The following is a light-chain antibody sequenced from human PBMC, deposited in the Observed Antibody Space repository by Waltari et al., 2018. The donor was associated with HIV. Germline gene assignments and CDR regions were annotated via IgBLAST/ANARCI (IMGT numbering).Light chain of an antibody. CDR2: WAS. V-gene: IGKV4-1*01. J-gene: IGKJ2*01. Sequence: EIGSNQSPDSLAVSLGERATLNCKSSQSVLYSSNNKNYLAWYQQKPGQPPKLLIYWASTRESGVPDRFSGSGSGTDFTLTISSLQAEDVAVYYCQQYYSTPHTFGQGTKLEIK. CDR3: QQYYSTPHT. CDR1: QSVLYSSNNKNY.